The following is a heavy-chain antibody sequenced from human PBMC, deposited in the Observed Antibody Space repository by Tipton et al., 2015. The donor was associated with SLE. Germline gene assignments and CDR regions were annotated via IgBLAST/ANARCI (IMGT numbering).Heavy chain of an antibody. D-gene: IGHD5-12*01. CDR3: ATGYDFQTGCFQH. CDR2: INHSGST. CDR1: GGSFSGYY. V-gene: IGHV4-34*01. Sequence: TLSLTCAVYGGSFSGYYWSWIRQPPGKGLEWIGEINHSGSTNYNPSLKSRVTISVDTSKNQFSLKLSSVTAADTAVYYCATGYDFQTGCFQHWGQGTLVSVSS. J-gene: IGHJ1*01.